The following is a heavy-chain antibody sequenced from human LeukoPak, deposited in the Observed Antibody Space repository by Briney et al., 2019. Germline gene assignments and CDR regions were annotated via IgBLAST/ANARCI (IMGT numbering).Heavy chain of an antibody. J-gene: IGHJ4*02. D-gene: IGHD6-19*01. V-gene: IGHV3-23*01. CDR2: ISGSGDRT. CDR3: AKDRIPVAGRQDIWDY. CDR1: GFTFSNYA. Sequence: PGGSLRLSCVGAGFTFSNYAMTWVRQAPGKGLGRVSGISGSGDRTYYADSVKGRFAISRDNSKNTLYLQMNSLTDDDSAVYYCAKDRIPVAGRQDIWDYWGQGTLVTVSS.